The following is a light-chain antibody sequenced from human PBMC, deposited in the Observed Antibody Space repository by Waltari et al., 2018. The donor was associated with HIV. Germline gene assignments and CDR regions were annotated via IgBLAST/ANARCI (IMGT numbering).Light chain of an antibody. V-gene: IGKV3-15*01. Sequence: EIVMTQSPASLSVSPGERATLSCRASQSVSSDLAWYQQKPGQAPGLLIYCASTRATGIPARFSGSESGTEYTLTISSLQSEDFAVYYCQQYNNWPRPFGQGTKVEIK. CDR1: QSVSSD. CDR3: QQYNNWPRP. CDR2: CAS. J-gene: IGKJ1*01.